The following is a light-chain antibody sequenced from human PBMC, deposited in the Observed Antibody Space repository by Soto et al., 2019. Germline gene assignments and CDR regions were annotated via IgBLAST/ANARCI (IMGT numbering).Light chain of an antibody. J-gene: IGKJ1*01. CDR1: QSISRW. Sequence: QLTKSPSTLSASLGDSVTITCKASQSISRWWAWYQKKPGKAPKLRIEKASTLKRGGPSRFSGSGSGTECTRTISSLQPDDFETYYCQHYNSYSEAFGQGTKVEIK. CDR2: KAS. V-gene: IGKV1-5*03. CDR3: QHYNSYSEA.